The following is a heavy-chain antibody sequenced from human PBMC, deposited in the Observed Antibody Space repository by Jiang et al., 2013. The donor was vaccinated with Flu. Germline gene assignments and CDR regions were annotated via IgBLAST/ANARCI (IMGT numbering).Heavy chain of an antibody. CDR3: AIFQFDY. V-gene: IGHV4-34*01. J-gene: IGHJ4*02. CDR2: INHSGST. CDR1: GGSFSGYY. D-gene: IGHD2-21*01. Sequence: LLKPSETLSLTCAVYGGSFSGYYWSWIRQPPGKGLEWIGEINHSGSTNYNPSLKSRVTISVDTSKNQFSLKLSSVTAADTAVYYCAIFQFDYWGQGTLVTVSS.